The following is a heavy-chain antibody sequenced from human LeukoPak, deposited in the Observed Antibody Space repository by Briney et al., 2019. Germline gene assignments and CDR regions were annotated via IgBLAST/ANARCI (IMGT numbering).Heavy chain of an antibody. Sequence: ASVKVSCKASGYTFTSYGISWVRQAPGQGLEWMGWISAYNGNTNYAQKLQGRVTMTTDTSTSTVYMELSSLRSEDTAVYYCARRIDRGWGSMFDPWGQGTLVTVSS. CDR1: GYTFTSYG. J-gene: IGHJ5*02. D-gene: IGHD3-16*01. CDR3: ARRIDRGWGSMFDP. CDR2: ISAYNGNT. V-gene: IGHV1-18*01.